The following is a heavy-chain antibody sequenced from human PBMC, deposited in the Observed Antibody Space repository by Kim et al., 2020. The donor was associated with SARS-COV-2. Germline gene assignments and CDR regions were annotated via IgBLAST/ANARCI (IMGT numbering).Heavy chain of an antibody. CDR3: ATADGGSLVY. J-gene: IGHJ4*02. Sequence: SETLSLTCAVSGGSISSSGWWTWVRQPSGKGLEWIGEIYHSGSTSYNPSLKSRVTISVDKSKNQFSLKLSSVTAAYTAVYYCATADGGSLVYWGQGTLVTVSS. CDR1: GGSISSSGW. D-gene: IGHD1-26*01. V-gene: IGHV4-4*02. CDR2: IYHSGST.